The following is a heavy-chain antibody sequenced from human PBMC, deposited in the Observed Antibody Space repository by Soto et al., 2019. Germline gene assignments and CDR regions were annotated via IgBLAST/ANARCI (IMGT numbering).Heavy chain of an antibody. CDR1: GGTFSSYA. Sequence: QVQLVQSGAEVKKPGSSVKVSCKASGGTFSSYAISWVRQAPGQGLEWMGGIIPILGTANYAQKFQGRVRITAAESTRTVYMDRSRLRSEDTAVYYCARPRVTYYYDRGAFDIWGQGTVVTVSS. D-gene: IGHD3-22*01. V-gene: IGHV1-69*01. CDR2: IIPILGTA. CDR3: ARPRVTYYYDRGAFDI. J-gene: IGHJ3*02.